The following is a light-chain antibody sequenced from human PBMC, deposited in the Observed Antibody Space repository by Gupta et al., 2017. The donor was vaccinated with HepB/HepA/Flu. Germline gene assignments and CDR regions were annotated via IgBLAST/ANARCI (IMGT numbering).Light chain of an antibody. CDR2: DVT. Sequence: QSALTQPASVSGSPGQSIPITCTGPSSDIGAYNYVSWYQQHPGKAPKVMIYDVTNRPSGVSHRFSGSKSGYTSSLTIAGLQAEDEADYYCGSYTTSSTVVFGGGTKLTVL. CDR3: GSYTTSSTVV. CDR1: SSDIGAYNY. V-gene: IGLV2-14*03. J-gene: IGLJ2*01.